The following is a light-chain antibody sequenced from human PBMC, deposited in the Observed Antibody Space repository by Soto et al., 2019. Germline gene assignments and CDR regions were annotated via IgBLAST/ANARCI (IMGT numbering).Light chain of an antibody. V-gene: IGKV3-20*01. CDR3: QQYGSAPPT. CDR2: GAS. Sequence: EIVLTQSPGTLSLSPGERATLSCRASESVSNDHLAWYQRKPGQAPRPLIYGASYRATDIPYRSSGSGSGTDFALTFARREAEDFAVSLCQQYGSAPPTFGLGTKVEI. J-gene: IGKJ1*01. CDR1: ESVSNDH.